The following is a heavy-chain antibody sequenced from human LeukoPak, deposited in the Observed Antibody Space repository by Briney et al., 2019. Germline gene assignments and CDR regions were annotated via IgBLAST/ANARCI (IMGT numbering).Heavy chain of an antibody. CDR2: INHSGST. Sequence: SETLSLTCAVYGGSFSGYYWSWIRQPPGKGLEWIGEINHSGSTNYNPSLKSRVTISVDTSKNQFSLKLSSVTAADTAVYYCARGRTNWNYYYYHMDVWGKGTTVTVSS. CDR1: GGSFSGYY. CDR3: ARGRTNWNYYYYHMDV. J-gene: IGHJ6*03. D-gene: IGHD1-1*01. V-gene: IGHV4-34*01.